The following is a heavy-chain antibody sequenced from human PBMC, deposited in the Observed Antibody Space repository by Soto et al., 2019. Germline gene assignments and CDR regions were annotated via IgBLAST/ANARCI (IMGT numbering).Heavy chain of an antibody. D-gene: IGHD6-19*01. V-gene: IGHV3-23*01. CDR1: GFTFSSSA. J-gene: IGHJ5*02. CDR2: ISGSGGST. Sequence: EVQLLESGGGLVQPGGSLRLSCAASGFTFSSSAMSWVRQAPGKGLEWVSAISGSGGSTYYADSVKGRFTISRDNSKNTLYLQMNSLRAEDTAVYYCAKDRSGTHIAVAGLWFDPWGQGTLVTVSS. CDR3: AKDRSGTHIAVAGLWFDP.